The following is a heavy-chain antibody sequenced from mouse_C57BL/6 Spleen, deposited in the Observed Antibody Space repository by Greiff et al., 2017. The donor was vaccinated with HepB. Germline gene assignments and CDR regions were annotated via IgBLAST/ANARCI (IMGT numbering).Heavy chain of an antibody. CDR2: IYPGDGDT. CDR1: GYAFSSSW. V-gene: IGHV1-82*01. D-gene: IGHD1-1*01. J-gene: IGHJ4*01. Sequence: VQLQQSGPELVKPGASVKISCKASGYAFSSSWMNWVKQRPGKGLEWIGRIYPGDGDTNYNGKFKGKATLTADKSSSTAYMQLSSLTSEDSAVYFCANYYGSSYERGAMDYWGQGTSVTVSS. CDR3: ANYYGSSYERGAMDY.